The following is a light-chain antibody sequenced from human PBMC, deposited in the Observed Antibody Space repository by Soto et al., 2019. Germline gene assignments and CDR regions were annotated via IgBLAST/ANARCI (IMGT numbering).Light chain of an antibody. Sequence: EIVMTQTPATLSVSPEERATLSCRASQSVSSNLAWYQQKPGQAPRLLIYGASTRATGIPARFSGSGSGTEFTLTISSLQSEDFAVYYCQLYNNWPFGFGPGTKVDIK. CDR2: GAS. CDR1: QSVSSN. CDR3: QLYNNWPFG. J-gene: IGKJ3*01. V-gene: IGKV3-15*01.